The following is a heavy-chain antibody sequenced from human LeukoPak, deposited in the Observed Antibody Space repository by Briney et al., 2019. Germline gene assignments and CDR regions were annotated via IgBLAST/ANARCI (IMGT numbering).Heavy chain of an antibody. CDR2: MNPNSGNT. CDR1: GHTFTSYD. V-gene: IGHV1-8*01. J-gene: IGHJ6*02. Sequence: ASVKVSCKASGHTFTSYDINWVRQATGQGLEWMGWMNPNSGNTGYAQKFQGRVTMTRNTSISTAYMELSSLRSEDTAVYYCARGDFIAVAGTDYYYGMDVWGQGTTVTVSS. CDR3: ARGDFIAVAGTDYYYGMDV. D-gene: IGHD6-19*01.